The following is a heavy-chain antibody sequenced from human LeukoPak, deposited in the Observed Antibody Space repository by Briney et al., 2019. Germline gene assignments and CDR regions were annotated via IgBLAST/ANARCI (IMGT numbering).Heavy chain of an antibody. V-gene: IGHV3-7*01. Sequence: PGGSLRLSCAASGFTFSSYWMSWVRQAPGKGLEWVANIKQDGSEKYYVDSVKGRFTISRDNAKNSLYLQMNSLRAEDTAVYYCARDTSSSWYPPTFDYWGQGTLVTVSS. CDR1: GFTFSSYW. J-gene: IGHJ4*02. CDR3: ARDTSSSWYPPTFDY. CDR2: IKQDGSEK. D-gene: IGHD6-13*01.